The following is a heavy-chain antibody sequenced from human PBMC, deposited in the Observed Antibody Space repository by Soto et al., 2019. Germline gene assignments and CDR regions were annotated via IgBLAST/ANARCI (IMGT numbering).Heavy chain of an antibody. Sequence: QAQLVESGGGVVQPGRSLRLSCAASGFIFSSYGGHWVRQAPGKGLEWVAVISYDGNKKYYADPVKGRFTISRGNSKNTLYLQMNSLRAEDTAVYYCARDPPLVGGFDYWGQGNLVTVSS. V-gene: IGHV3-30-3*01. D-gene: IGHD1-26*01. CDR2: ISYDGNKK. CDR1: GFIFSSYG. CDR3: ARDPPLVGGFDY. J-gene: IGHJ4*02.